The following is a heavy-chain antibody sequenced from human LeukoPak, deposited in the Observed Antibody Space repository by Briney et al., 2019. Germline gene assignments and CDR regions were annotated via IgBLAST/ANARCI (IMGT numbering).Heavy chain of an antibody. CDR2: IKQDGSEK. CDR3: AGGRGWLVEY. Sequence: PGGSLRLSCAASGFTFSSYYMAWFRQAPGKGLEWVANIKQDGSEKYYVDSVKGRFTISRDNAKNSLFLQLSSLRVEDTAVYYCAGGRGWLVEYWGQGTLVSVSS. J-gene: IGHJ4*02. CDR1: GFTFSSYY. V-gene: IGHV3-7*05. D-gene: IGHD6-19*01.